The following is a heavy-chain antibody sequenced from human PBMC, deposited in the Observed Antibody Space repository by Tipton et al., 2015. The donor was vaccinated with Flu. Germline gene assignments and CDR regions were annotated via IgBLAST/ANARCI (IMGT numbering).Heavy chain of an antibody. V-gene: IGHV4-34*10. CDR2: VDHSETA. CDR1: GGSFSGYN. D-gene: IGHD2-21*01. J-gene: IGHJ6*02. Sequence: GLVKPSETLSLTCVVSGGSFSGYNGMRIRQRPGKGLEWIGEVDHSETASYTPSLRGRVTMSLDRSKNQLSLKLKSVTAADSAVYYCARSYRVAVIGGLDVWGQGTTVSVSS. CDR3: ARSYRVAVIGGLDV.